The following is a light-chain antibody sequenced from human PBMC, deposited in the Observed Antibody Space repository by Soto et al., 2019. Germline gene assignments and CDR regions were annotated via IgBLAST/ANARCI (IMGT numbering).Light chain of an antibody. J-gene: IGKJ4*01. V-gene: IGKV1-9*01. CDR3: QQIDSYPVT. CDR2: SAA. Sequence: DIQLTQSPAFLSASVGDKVTITCRASQDISNYLAWHQQKPGKAPNLLVYSAATLQSGVPSRFSGSGSGTEFTLTISSLQPEDFATYFCQQIDSYPVTFGGGTKVEIK. CDR1: QDISNY.